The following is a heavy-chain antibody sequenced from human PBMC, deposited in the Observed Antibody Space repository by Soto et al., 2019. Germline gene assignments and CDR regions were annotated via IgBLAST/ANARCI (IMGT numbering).Heavy chain of an antibody. V-gene: IGHV4-4*07. D-gene: IGHD2-21*02. J-gene: IGHJ4*02. Sequence: PSGTLSLTCIVSGVSVRSYTWSWVRQPANKGLEWIGRVFSSVSATYNPSLKSRVTITMDTPENRISLKLDSVTAADAGVYYCARDGMTTGDTWGPGTAVTVSS. CDR2: VFSSVSA. CDR3: ARDGMTTGDT. CDR1: GVSVRSYT.